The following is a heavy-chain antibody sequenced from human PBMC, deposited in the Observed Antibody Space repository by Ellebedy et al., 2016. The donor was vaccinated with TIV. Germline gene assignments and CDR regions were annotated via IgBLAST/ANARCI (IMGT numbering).Heavy chain of an antibody. Sequence: SGPTLVKPTQTLTLTCTFSGFSLSAGGEGVGWIRQPPGKALEWLALIYWNDDKRYSPSLKSRLTITKDTSKKQVVLTMTNMGPVDTATYYCALRLGYCSGGTCRFDPWGQGTLVTVSS. CDR2: IYWNDDK. V-gene: IGHV2-5*01. J-gene: IGHJ5*02. D-gene: IGHD2-15*01. CDR1: GFSLSAGGEG. CDR3: ALRLGYCSGGTCRFDP.